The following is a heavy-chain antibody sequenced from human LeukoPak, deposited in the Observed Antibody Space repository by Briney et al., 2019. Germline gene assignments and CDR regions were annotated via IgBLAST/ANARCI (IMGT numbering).Heavy chain of an antibody. CDR3: ALNYYYYGMDV. J-gene: IGHJ6*02. CDR1: GGSVSSGSYY. CDR2: IYYSGST. Sequence: SETLSLTCTVSGGSVSSGSYYWSWIRQPPGKGLEWIGYIYYSGSTNYNPSLKSRVTISVDTSKNQFSLKLSSVTAADTAVYYCALNYYYYGMDVWGQGTTVTVSS. V-gene: IGHV4-61*01.